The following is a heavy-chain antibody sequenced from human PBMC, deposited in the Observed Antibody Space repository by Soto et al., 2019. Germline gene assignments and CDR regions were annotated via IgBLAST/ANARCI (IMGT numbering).Heavy chain of an antibody. CDR2: ISHSGST. Sequence: QVQLQQWGAGLLKPSETLSLTCAVYGGSFSGYYWSWIRQPPGKGLEWIGEISHSGSTNYNPSLKSRVTISVDTSKNQFPLKLSSVTAADTAVYYCARGHSQDRTHYYYYMDVWGKGTTVTVSS. V-gene: IGHV4-34*01. J-gene: IGHJ6*03. CDR3: ARGHSQDRTHYYYYMDV. CDR1: GGSFSGYY.